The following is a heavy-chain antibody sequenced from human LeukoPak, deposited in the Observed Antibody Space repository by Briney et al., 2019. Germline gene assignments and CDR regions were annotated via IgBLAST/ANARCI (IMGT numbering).Heavy chain of an antibody. V-gene: IGHV3-21*01. CDR3: ARKGYRSAFDY. Sequence: GGSLRLSCAASGFTFSSYGMNWVRQAPGKGLEWVSSISSSSSYIYYADSVKGRFTTSRDNAKNSLYLQMNSLRAEDTAVNYCARKGYRSAFDYWGQGTLVTVSS. CDR1: GFTFSSYG. J-gene: IGHJ4*02. CDR2: ISSSSSYI. D-gene: IGHD5-24*01.